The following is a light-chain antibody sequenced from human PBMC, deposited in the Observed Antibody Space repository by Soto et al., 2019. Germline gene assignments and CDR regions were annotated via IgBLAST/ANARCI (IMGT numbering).Light chain of an antibody. J-gene: IGLJ1*01. V-gene: IGLV2-14*01. CDR3: SSYTTSSTYV. CDR1: SSDVSAYNY. Sequence: QSVLTQPASVSGSLGQSITISCTGTSSDVSAYNYVSWYQQHPGKAPKLMIYEVTNRPSGVSNRFSGSKSGNTASLTISGLQAEDEADYYCSSYTTSSTYVFGTGTKVTVL. CDR2: EVT.